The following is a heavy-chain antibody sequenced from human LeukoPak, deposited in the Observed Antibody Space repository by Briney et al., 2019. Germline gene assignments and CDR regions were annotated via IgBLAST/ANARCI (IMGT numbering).Heavy chain of an antibody. CDR3: ARLIHDYGDYFDY. CDR1: GGSISSYY. J-gene: IGHJ4*02. CDR2: IYYSGST. D-gene: IGHD4-17*01. Sequence: SETLSLTCTVSGGSISSYYWSWIRQPPRKGLEWIGYIYYSGSTNYNPSLKSRVTISVDTSKNQFSLKLSSVTAADTAVYYCARLIHDYGDYFDYWGQGTLVTVSS. V-gene: IGHV4-59*01.